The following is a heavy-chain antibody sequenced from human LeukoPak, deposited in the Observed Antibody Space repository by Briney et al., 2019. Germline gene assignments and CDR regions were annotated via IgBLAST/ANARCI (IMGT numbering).Heavy chain of an antibody. D-gene: IGHD4-23*01. CDR1: GFTFSNYA. V-gene: IGHV3-23*01. Sequence: GGSLRLSCAASGFTFSNYATSWVRQAPGKGLEWVSSISGSGGGTYYVDSVKGRSTISRDNSKNTLHLQMNILRAEDTAAYYCAKLGGNVAFWGQGTLVTVSS. J-gene: IGHJ4*02. CDR3: AKLGGNVAF. CDR2: ISGSGGGT.